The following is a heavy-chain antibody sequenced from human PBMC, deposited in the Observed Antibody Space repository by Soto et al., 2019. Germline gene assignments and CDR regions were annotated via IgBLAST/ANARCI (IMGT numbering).Heavy chain of an antibody. D-gene: IGHD4-17*01. V-gene: IGHV1-2*04. CDR3: ARGDYVFYYGMDV. J-gene: IGHJ6*02. Sequence: ASVKVSCKASGYTFTGYYMHWVRQAPGQGLEWTGWINPNSGGTNYAQKFQGWVTMTRDTSISTAYMELSRPRSDDTAVYYCARGDYVFYYGMDVWGQGTTVTAS. CDR2: INPNSGGT. CDR1: GYTFTGYY.